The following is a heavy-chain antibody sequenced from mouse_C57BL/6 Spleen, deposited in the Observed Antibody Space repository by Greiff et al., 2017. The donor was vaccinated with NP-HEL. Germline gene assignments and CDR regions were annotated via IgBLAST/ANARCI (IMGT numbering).Heavy chain of an antibody. V-gene: IGHV1-42*01. CDR3: ARNRPYYGSSYWYFDV. D-gene: IGHD1-1*01. CDR2: INPSTGGT. J-gene: IGHJ1*03. CDR1: GYSFTGYY. Sequence: EVQLQQSGPELVKPGASVKISCKASGYSFTGYYMNWVKQSPEKSLEWIGEINPSTGGTTYNQKFKAKATLTVDKSSSTAYMQLKSLTSEDSVVYYCARNRPYYGSSYWYFDVWGTGTTVTVSS.